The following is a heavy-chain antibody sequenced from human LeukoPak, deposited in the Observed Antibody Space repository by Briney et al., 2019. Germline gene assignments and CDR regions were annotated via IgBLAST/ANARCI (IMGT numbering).Heavy chain of an antibody. CDR2: IRYDGSNK. CDR1: GFTFSSYG. D-gene: IGHD2-2*01. J-gene: IGHJ6*03. CDR3: ARGQYCSSTSCHVDYYYMDV. Sequence: GGSLRLSCAASGFTFSSYGVHWVRQAPGKGLEWVAFIRYDGSNKYYADSVKGRFTISRDNSKNTLYLQMNSLRSEDTAVYYCARGQYCSSTSCHVDYYYMDVWGKGTTVTVSS. V-gene: IGHV3-30*02.